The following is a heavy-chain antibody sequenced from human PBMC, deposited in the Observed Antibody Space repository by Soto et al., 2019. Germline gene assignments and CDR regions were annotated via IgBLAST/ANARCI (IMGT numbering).Heavy chain of an antibody. CDR3: ARARTPPSPFIVVTGNWFDP. J-gene: IGHJ5*02. Sequence: EASVKVSCKASGYTFTSYAMHWVRQAPGQRLEWMGWINAGNGNTKYSQKFQGRVTITRDTSASTAYMELSSLRSEDTAVYYCARARTPPSPFIVVTGNWFDPWGQGTLVTVSS. CDR1: GYTFTSYA. D-gene: IGHD3-22*01. CDR2: INAGNGNT. V-gene: IGHV1-3*01.